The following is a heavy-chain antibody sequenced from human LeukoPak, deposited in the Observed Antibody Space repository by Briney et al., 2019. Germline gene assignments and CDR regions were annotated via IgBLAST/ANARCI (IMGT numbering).Heavy chain of an antibody. Sequence: GGSLRLSCAASGFTFSSYWMHWVRQAPGKGLVWVSRVNSDGSSTTYADSVKGRFTISRDNSKNTLFLQMNSLRAEDTAIYYCANLNPVVGAPWGQGTLVTVSS. CDR3: ANLNPVVGAP. J-gene: IGHJ5*02. V-gene: IGHV3-74*01. CDR2: VNSDGSST. D-gene: IGHD1-26*01. CDR1: GFTFSSYW.